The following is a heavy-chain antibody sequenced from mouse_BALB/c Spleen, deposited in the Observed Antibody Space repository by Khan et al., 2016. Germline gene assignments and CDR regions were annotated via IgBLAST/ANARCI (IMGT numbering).Heavy chain of an antibody. V-gene: IGHV6-6*02. CDR1: GFTFSNYW. CDR2: IRLKSNNYAT. J-gene: IGHJ3*01. Sequence: EVKLEESGGGLVQPGGSMKLSGVASGFTFSNYWMNWVRQSPEKGLEWVAEIRLKSNNYATHYAESVKGRFTISRDDSKSSVYLQMNNLRAEDTGIYYCTTGFADWGQGTLVTVSA. CDR3: TTGFAD.